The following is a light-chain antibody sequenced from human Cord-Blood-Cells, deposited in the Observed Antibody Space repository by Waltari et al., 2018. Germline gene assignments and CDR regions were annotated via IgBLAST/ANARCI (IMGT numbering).Light chain of an antibody. Sequence: QSALTQPASVSGSPGQSITISCPGTSSAVGCYNLVSWYQQHPGKAPKLMIYEGSKRPSGVSNRFSGSKSGNTASLTISGLQAEDEADYYCCSYAGSSTWVFGGGTKLTVL. J-gene: IGLJ3*02. CDR1: SSAVGCYNL. V-gene: IGLV2-23*01. CDR2: EGS. CDR3: CSYAGSSTWV.